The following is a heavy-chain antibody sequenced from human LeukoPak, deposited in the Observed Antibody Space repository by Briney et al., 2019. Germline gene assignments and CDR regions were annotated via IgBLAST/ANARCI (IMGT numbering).Heavy chain of an antibody. CDR2: ISWNSGSI. V-gene: IGHV3-9*01. D-gene: IGHD5-18*01. Sequence: GGSLRLSCAASGFTFDDYAMHWVRQAPGKGLEWVSGISWNSGSIGYADSVKGRFTISRDNAKNSLYLQMNSLRAEDTALYCCAKAGGYSYGSYGMDVWGQGTTVTVSS. CDR1: GFTFDDYA. J-gene: IGHJ6*02. CDR3: AKAGGYSYGSYGMDV.